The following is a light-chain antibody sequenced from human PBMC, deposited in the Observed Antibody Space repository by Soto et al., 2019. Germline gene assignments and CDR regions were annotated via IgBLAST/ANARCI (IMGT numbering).Light chain of an antibody. CDR3: QKYNSAPWT. CDR1: QGISNY. Sequence: DIKMTQSPSSLSTSVGDRVTITCRASQGISNYLAWYQQKPGKVPKLLIYAAPTLQSGVPSRFSGSGSGTDFTLTISSLQPEDVATYYCQKYNSAPWTFGQGTKVDIK. J-gene: IGKJ1*01. CDR2: AAP. V-gene: IGKV1-27*01.